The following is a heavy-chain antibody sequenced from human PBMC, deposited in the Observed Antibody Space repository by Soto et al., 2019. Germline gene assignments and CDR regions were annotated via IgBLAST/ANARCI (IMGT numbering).Heavy chain of an antibody. CDR2: ISYDGSNK. J-gene: IGHJ4*02. V-gene: IGHV3-30*18. CDR3: EKGGAPILGYCSSNSCNIDY. Sequence: GGSLRLSCAASGFPFSIYGMHLVRQAPGKGLEWVAVISYDGSNKYYADSVKGRFTISRDNSKNTLYLQMNRLRAEETAVYYCEKGGAPILGYCSSNSCNIDYWGRGTLVTVSS. D-gene: IGHD2-2*01. CDR1: GFPFSIYG.